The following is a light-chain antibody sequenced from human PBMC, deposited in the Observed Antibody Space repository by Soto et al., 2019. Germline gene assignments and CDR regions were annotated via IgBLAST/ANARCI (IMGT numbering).Light chain of an antibody. V-gene: IGKV1-39*01. CDR3: QQSHGIPYT. CDR2: AAS. Sequence: DIQMTQSPSSLSASVGDRVTITCRASQTISTYLNWYQQEPGKAHTLLIYAASSLQSGVPSRFSGSGSGTDFTLNTSSLQPEDFAAYYCQQSHGIPYTFGQGTKLEIK. CDR1: QTISTY. J-gene: IGKJ2*01.